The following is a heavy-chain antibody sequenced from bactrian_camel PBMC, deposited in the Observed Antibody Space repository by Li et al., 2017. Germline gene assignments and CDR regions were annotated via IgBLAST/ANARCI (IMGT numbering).Heavy chain of an antibody. D-gene: IGHD3*01. J-gene: IGHJ4*01. Sequence: VQLVESGGGSVQTGGSLRLSCAASLNSGDTYCLGWFRQAPGKEREAVATICSEDRRSYYLDSVKGRFTISQDDAKTTLFLQMNSLKPEDTAMYYCAARVSRCSVDPLRRAPYGNWGQGTQVTVS. CDR3: AARVSRCSVDPLRRAPYGN. CDR2: ICSEDRRS. V-gene: IGHV3S54*01. CDR1: LNSGDTYC.